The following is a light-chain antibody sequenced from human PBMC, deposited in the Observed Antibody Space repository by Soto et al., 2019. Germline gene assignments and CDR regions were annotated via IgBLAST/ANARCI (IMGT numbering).Light chain of an antibody. CDR2: GTF. V-gene: IGKV3-20*01. J-gene: IGKJ1*01. CDR3: HQYNSTPQT. Sequence: EVVLTQSPGTLSLSPGERVTLSCRASPSVSINYLAWYQQKPGQAPRLLIYGTFSRATGIPDRFSGSGSGTDFTLTISRLEPEDVAVYYCHQYNSTPQTFGQGTKVDIK. CDR1: PSVSINY.